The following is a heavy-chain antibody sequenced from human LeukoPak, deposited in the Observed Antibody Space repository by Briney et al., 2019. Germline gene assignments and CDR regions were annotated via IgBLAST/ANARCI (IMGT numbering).Heavy chain of an antibody. V-gene: IGHV4-61*02. CDR2: IYTSGST. CDR3: AGLELEYWYFDL. J-gene: IGHJ2*01. D-gene: IGHD1-1*01. CDR1: GGSISSSSYY. Sequence: KPSETLSLTCTVSGGSISSSSYYWSWIRQPAGKGLEWIGRIYTSGSTNYNPSLKSRVTISVDTSKNQFSLKLSSVTAADTAVYYCAGLELEYWYFDLWGRGTLVTVSS.